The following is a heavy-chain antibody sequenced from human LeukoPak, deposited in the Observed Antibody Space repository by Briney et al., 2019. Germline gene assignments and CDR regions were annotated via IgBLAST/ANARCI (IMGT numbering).Heavy chain of an antibody. V-gene: IGHV4-4*07. D-gene: IGHD1-7*01. J-gene: IGHJ5*02. Sequence: SETLSLTCTVSGGSISSHYWSWIRQPAGKGLEWIGRIYTSGSTNYNPSLKSRVTMSVDTSKNQFSLKLSSVTAADTAVYYCARDALPLNWNYGRHRFDPWGQGTLVTVSS. CDR1: GGSISSHY. CDR2: IYTSGST. CDR3: ARDALPLNWNYGRHRFDP.